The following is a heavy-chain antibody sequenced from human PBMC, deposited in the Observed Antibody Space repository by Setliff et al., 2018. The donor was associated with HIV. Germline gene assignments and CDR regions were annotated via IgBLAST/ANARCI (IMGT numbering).Heavy chain of an antibody. Sequence: SETLSLTCSVSGGSISSSSYHWAWIRQPPGKGLEWFGTIYYSGNTYYNPSLKSRLTISVDRSKNQFSLKLSSVTAADTAVYYCARDSAGITMVRGAIGGYYYYMDVWGKGTTVTVSS. J-gene: IGHJ6*03. V-gene: IGHV4-39*07. CDR2: IYYSGNT. D-gene: IGHD3-10*01. CDR1: GGSISSSSYH. CDR3: ARDSAGITMVRGAIGGYYYYMDV.